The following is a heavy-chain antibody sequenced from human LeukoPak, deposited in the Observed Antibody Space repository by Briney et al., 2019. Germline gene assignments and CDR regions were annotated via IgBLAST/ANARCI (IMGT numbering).Heavy chain of an antibody. J-gene: IGHJ4*02. CDR3: ARQTGSGLFILP. CDR1: GGSFSGYY. CDR2: IYYSGST. Sequence: SETLSPTCAVYGGSFSGYYWSWIRQPPGKGLEWIGSIYYSGSTYYNPPLKSRVTISEDTSKNQFSLKLRSVTAADTAVYYCARQTGSGLFILPGGQGTLVTVSS. V-gene: IGHV4-34*01. D-gene: IGHD3/OR15-3a*01.